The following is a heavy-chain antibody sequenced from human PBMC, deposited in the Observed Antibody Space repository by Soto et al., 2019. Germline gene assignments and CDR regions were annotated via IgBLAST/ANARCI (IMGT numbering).Heavy chain of an antibody. CDR3: ARGVAAAGMNYYYGMDV. CDR2: IIPILGIA. V-gene: IGHV1-69*02. D-gene: IGHD6-13*01. Sequence: QVQLVQSGAEVKKPGSSVKVSCKASGGTFSSYTISWVRQAPGQGLEWMGRIIPILGIANYAQKFQGRVTITADKSTRTADMEMSRLRSEDRGVYYCARGVAAAGMNYYYGMDVWGQGTTVTVSS. CDR1: GGTFSSYT. J-gene: IGHJ6*02.